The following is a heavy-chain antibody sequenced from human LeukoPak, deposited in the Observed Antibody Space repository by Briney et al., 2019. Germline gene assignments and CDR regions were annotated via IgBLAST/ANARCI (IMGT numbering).Heavy chain of an antibody. J-gene: IGHJ6*02. D-gene: IGHD2-2*02. V-gene: IGHV3-23*01. Sequence: GGSLRLSCAASGFTFSSYAMSWVRQAPGKGLEWVSAISGSGGSTYYADPVKGRFTISRDNSKNTLYLQMNSLRAEDTAVYYCASYRYYYYGMDVWGQGTTVTVSS. CDR1: GFTFSSYA. CDR2: ISGSGGST. CDR3: ASYRYYYYGMDV.